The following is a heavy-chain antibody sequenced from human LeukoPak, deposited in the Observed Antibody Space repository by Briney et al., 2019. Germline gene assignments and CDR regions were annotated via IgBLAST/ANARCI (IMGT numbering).Heavy chain of an antibody. D-gene: IGHD2-2*01. CDR3: ARDVVVPAAIYFDY. Sequence: GGSLRLSCAASGFTFSSYSMNWVRQAPGKGLEWVSSISSSSSYIYYADSVKGRFTISRDNAKNSLYLQMNSLIAEDTAVCYCARDVVVPAAIYFDYWGQGTLVTVSS. J-gene: IGHJ4*02. V-gene: IGHV3-21*01. CDR2: ISSSSSYI. CDR1: GFTFSSYS.